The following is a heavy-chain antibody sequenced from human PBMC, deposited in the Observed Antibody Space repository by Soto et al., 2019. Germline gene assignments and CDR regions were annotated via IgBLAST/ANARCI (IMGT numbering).Heavy chain of an antibody. CDR1: GYTFTSYG. D-gene: IGHD1-20*01. V-gene: IGHV1-18*01. CDR3: ARGITLPTPLDY. CDR2: ISAYNGNT. J-gene: IGHJ4*02. Sequence: ASVKVSCKASGYTFTSYGISWVRQAPGQRLEWMGWISAYNGNTNYSQKFQGRVTMTRDTSASTAYMELSSLRSEDTAVYYCARGITLPTPLDYWGQGTLVTVSS.